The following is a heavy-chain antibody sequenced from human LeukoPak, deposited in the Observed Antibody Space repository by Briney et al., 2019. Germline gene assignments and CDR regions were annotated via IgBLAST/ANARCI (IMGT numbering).Heavy chain of an antibody. V-gene: IGHV1-69*13. J-gene: IGHJ5*02. D-gene: IGHD2-15*01. Sequence: ASVKVSFKGSGGTFSSYAISWVRQAPGQGREWMGGIIPIFGTANYEQKFQGRVTITADESTSTAYMELSSLRSEDTAVYYCAREVVVVAATRGHWFDPWGQGTLVTVSS. CDR3: AREVVVVAATRGHWFDP. CDR2: IIPIFGTA. CDR1: GGTFSSYA.